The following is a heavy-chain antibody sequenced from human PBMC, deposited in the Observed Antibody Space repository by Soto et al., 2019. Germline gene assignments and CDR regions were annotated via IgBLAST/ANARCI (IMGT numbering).Heavy chain of an antibody. Sequence: SGPTLVNPTQTLTLTCTFSGFSLSTSGVGVGWIRQPPGKALEWLALIYWDDDKRYSPSLKSRLTITKDTSKNQVVLTMTNMEPVDTATYYCAHKPSYYDFWSGSFDYWGQGTLVTVSS. D-gene: IGHD3-3*01. CDR1: GFSLSTSGVG. CDR2: IYWDDDK. J-gene: IGHJ4*02. V-gene: IGHV2-5*02. CDR3: AHKPSYYDFWSGSFDY.